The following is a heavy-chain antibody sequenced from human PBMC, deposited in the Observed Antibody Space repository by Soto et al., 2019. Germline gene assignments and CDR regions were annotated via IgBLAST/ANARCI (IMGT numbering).Heavy chain of an antibody. CDR3: ARGVTAADFDY. D-gene: IGHD6-13*01. CDR1: DYTFTSYG. Sequence: QVHLVQSGGEVKKPGASVKVSCKASDYTFTSYGISWVRQAPGQGLERMGWISGYNGNTKYAQKFQGRVTMTTDTSTSTAYMDLRSLRYDDTAVYYCARGVTAADFDYWGQGTLVTVSS. V-gene: IGHV1-18*04. J-gene: IGHJ4*02. CDR2: ISGYNGNT.